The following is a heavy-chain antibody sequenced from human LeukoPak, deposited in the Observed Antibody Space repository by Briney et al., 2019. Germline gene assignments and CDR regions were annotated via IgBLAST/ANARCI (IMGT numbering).Heavy chain of an antibody. V-gene: IGHV4-59*01. D-gene: IGHD6-19*01. CDR3: ARDGFSSSGWAPGDY. Sequence: PSETLSLTCTVSGGSISNYYWSWIRQPPGKGLEWIGYIYYSGSTNCNPSLKSRVTISVDTSKNQFSLKLSSVTAADTAVYYCARDGFSSSGWAPGDYWGQGTLVTVSS. CDR2: IYYSGST. J-gene: IGHJ4*02. CDR1: GGSISNYY.